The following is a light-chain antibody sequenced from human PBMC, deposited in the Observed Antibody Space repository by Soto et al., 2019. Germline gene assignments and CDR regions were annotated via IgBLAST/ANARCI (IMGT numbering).Light chain of an antibody. J-gene: IGKJ5*01. Sequence: DIQMTQSPSILSASVGDRVTITCRASQSISSWLAWYQQKTGKAPNLLIHKASHLESGVPSRFSGSGSGTEFTLTISSLQPEDFATYYCQQARSFPLNFGQGTRLEIK. V-gene: IGKV1-5*03. CDR3: QQARSFPLN. CDR1: QSISSW. CDR2: KAS.